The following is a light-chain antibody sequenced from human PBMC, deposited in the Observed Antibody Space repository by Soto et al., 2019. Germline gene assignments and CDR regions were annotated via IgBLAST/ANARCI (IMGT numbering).Light chain of an antibody. Sequence: EIMMTQSPATLSVSPGERATLSCRASQSVRSNLAWYQQKPGQAPRLLIYGASKRATGFPARFSGSGSGTDFTLTISSLQSEDFAVYYCQQYNNWPWTFGQGTKVDIK. CDR3: QQYNNWPWT. CDR1: QSVRSN. CDR2: GAS. J-gene: IGKJ1*01. V-gene: IGKV3-15*01.